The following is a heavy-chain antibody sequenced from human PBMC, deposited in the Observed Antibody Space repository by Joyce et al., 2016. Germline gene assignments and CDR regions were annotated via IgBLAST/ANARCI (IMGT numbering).Heavy chain of an antibody. CDR1: GFTVSDYY. J-gene: IGHJ6*02. Sequence: EVQLVESGGGLIQPGGSLTLSCAVSGFTVSDYYMAWVRQAPGKGLQWVSVISSGGTTSYADSVKGRFSISRDNSKNTLYLQMNSLRAEDTAVYYCARDYFYGMDVWGQGTTVTVSS. CDR2: ISSGGTT. CDR3: ARDYFYGMDV. V-gene: IGHV3-53*01.